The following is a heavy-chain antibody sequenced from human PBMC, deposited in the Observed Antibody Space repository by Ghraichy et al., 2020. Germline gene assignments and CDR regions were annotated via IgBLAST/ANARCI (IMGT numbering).Heavy chain of an antibody. D-gene: IGHD6-19*01. V-gene: IGHV4-34*01. CDR2: INHSGST. J-gene: IGHJ4*02. CDR3: ARDLPQWLATGAFLDY. Sequence: SETLSLTCAVYGGSFSGYYWSWIRQPPGKGLEWIGEINHSGSTNYNPSLKSRVTISVDTSKNQFSLKLSSVTAADTAVYYCARDLPQWLATGAFLDYWGQGTLVTVSS. CDR1: GGSFSGYY.